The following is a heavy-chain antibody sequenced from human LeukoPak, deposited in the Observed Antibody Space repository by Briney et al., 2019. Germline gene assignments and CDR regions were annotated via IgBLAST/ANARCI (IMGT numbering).Heavy chain of an antibody. Sequence: PGRSLRLSCAVSGFSLREYAIHWVRQAPGRGLEWVALMPFEGSNKFYADSVKGRFSISSDISKNTLFLHLHRVRPDDTAVYFCARDRAGTYGGAFDVWGHGTLVTVS. CDR1: GFSLREYA. J-gene: IGHJ3*01. CDR2: MPFEGSNK. V-gene: IGHV3-30*04. D-gene: IGHD1-26*01. CDR3: ARDRAGTYGGAFDV.